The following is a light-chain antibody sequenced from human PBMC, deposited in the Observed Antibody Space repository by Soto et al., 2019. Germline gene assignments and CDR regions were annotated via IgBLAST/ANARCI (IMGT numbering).Light chain of an antibody. CDR3: QQSYSTPIT. CDR1: QSVSSW. V-gene: IGKV1-5*01. CDR2: DVS. J-gene: IGKJ5*01. Sequence: DIQLTQSPSTLSASVGDRVTITCRARQSVSSWLAWYQQKPGKAPKRLIYDVSSLETGVPSRFSGSGSGTEFTLTISSLQPEDVAAYYCQQSYSTPITFGQGTRLEI.